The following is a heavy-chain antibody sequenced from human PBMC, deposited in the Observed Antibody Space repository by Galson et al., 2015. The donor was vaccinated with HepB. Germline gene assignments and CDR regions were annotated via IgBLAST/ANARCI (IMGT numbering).Heavy chain of an antibody. Sequence: ETLSLTCTVSGGSISSSSYYWGWIRQPPGKGLEWIGSIYYSGSTYYNPSLKSRVTISVDTSKNQFSLKLSSVTAADTAVYYCARTPIVLMVEGFDPWGQGTLVTVSS. CDR1: GGSISSSSYY. CDR2: IYYSGST. J-gene: IGHJ5*02. D-gene: IGHD2-8*01. V-gene: IGHV4-39*07. CDR3: ARTPIVLMVEGFDP.